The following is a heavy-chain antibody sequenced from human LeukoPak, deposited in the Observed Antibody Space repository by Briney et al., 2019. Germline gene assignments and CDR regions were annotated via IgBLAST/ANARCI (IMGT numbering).Heavy chain of an antibody. CDR2: ISYDGSNK. J-gene: IGHJ6*02. V-gene: IGHV3-30*04. CDR3: AKSGTMGTIYYYGMDV. D-gene: IGHD1-1*01. CDR1: GFTFSSYA. Sequence: GGSLRLSCAASGFTFSSYAMHWVRQAPGKGLEWVAVISYDGSNKYYADSVKGRFTISRDNSKNTLYLQMNSLRAEDTAVYYCAKSGTMGTIYYYGMDVWGQGTTVTVSS.